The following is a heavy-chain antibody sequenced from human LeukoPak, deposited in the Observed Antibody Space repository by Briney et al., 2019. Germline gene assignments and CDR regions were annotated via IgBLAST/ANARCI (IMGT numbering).Heavy chain of an antibody. Sequence: GGSLRLSCAASGFTFSNYGMHCVRQAPGQGLEWVTFISYDGSNKYYADSMKGRFTISRDNSKNTLYLQMNSLRAEDTAVYYCAKAVNFYDSLRLDYWGQGTLVTVSS. CDR2: ISYDGSNK. CDR1: GFTFSNYG. D-gene: IGHD3-22*01. CDR3: AKAVNFYDSLRLDY. J-gene: IGHJ4*02. V-gene: IGHV3-30*18.